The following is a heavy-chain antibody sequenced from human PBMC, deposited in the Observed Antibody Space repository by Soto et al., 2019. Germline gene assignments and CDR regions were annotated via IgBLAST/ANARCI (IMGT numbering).Heavy chain of an antibody. CDR3: ATVGRLSLGELSYFDY. Sequence: ASVKVSCKVSGYTLTKLSMHWVRQAPGKGLEWMGGFDPEDGETIYAQKFQGRVTMTEDTSTDTAYMELSSLRSEDTAVYYCATVGRLSLGELSYFDYCDQGPLGTVSS. D-gene: IGHD3-16*02. CDR2: FDPEDGET. V-gene: IGHV1-24*01. CDR1: GYTLTKLS. J-gene: IGHJ4*02.